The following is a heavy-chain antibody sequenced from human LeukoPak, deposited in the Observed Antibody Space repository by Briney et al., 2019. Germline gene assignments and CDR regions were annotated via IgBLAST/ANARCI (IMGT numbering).Heavy chain of an antibody. CDR3: ARGMVDI. V-gene: IGHV3-7*04. CDR1: GFTFSSYW. J-gene: IGHJ3*02. CDR2: INQGGNAK. D-gene: IGHD2-8*01. Sequence: PGGSLRLSCAASGFTFSSYWMNWVRPAQGKGLEWVDNINQGGNAKYYVDSVKGRFTISRDNATNILYLQMNSLRAEDTAVYYCARGMVDIWGQGTMVTVS.